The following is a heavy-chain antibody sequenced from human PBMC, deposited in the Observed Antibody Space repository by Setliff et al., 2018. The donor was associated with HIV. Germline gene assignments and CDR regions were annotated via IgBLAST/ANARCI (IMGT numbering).Heavy chain of an antibody. D-gene: IGHD3-16*01. Sequence: SETLSLTCAVSGYSISSNYYWSWFRQSPGKGLEWIGEVTDDGSVNYNPSLKSRVTISLVTSKAQFSLKLDSVTAADTAVYYCARGLSCASTWCYTYHYYYYGLDVWGQGTTVTVSS. J-gene: IGHJ6*02. V-gene: IGHV4-4*02. CDR3: ARGLSCASTWCYTYHYYYYGLDV. CDR2: VTDDGSV. CDR1: GYSISSNYY.